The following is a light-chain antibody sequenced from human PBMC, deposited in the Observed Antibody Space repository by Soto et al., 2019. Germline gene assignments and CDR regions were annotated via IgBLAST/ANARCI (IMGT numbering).Light chain of an antibody. J-gene: IGLJ1*01. Sequence: SAPRLPSSVAVSTAQARRISCTGTISDVGGYNYVSWYQQHPVKATKLMIYEVSNRPSGVSNRFSGSKSGKMASLTISGLQAEDEADYYCISYTSISTLVVFGTG. CDR1: ISDVGGYNY. CDR3: ISYTSISTLVV. CDR2: EVS. V-gene: IGLV2-14*01.